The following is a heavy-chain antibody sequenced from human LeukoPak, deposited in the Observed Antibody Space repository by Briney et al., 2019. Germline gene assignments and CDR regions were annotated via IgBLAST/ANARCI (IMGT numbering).Heavy chain of an antibody. V-gene: IGHV4-61*02. CDR3: AREVEGYSYGSLVRYYYYMDV. J-gene: IGHJ6*03. D-gene: IGHD5-18*01. CDR2: IYTSGST. CDR1: GGSISSSSYY. Sequence: PSETLSLTCTVSGGSISSSSYYWSWIRQPAGKGLEWIGRIYTSGSTNYNPSLKSRVTISVDTSKNQFSLRLSSVTAADTAVYYCAREVEGYSYGSLVRYYYYMDVWGKGTTVTVSS.